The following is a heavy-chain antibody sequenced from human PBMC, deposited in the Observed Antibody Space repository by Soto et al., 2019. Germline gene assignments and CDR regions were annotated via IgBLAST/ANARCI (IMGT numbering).Heavy chain of an antibody. D-gene: IGHD5-12*01. CDR2: ISGSGGST. V-gene: IGHV3-23*01. J-gene: IGHJ5*02. CDR3: AKYGYSGYDSGFNWFDP. Sequence: TGGSLRLSCAASGFTFSSYAMSWVRQAPGKGLEWVSAISGSGGSTYYADSVKGRFTISRDNSKNTLYLQMNSLRAEDTAVYYCAKYGYSGYDSGFNWFDPWGQGTLVTVSS. CDR1: GFTFSSYA.